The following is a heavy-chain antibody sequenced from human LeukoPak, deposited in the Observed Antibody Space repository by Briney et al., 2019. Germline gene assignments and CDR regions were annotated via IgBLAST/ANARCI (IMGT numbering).Heavy chain of an antibody. Sequence: GASVTVSCKASGYTFTGYFMHWVRQAPGQGLERMGWINPNSGGTNYAQKFQGRVTMTRDTSISTAYMELSRLRSDDTAVYYCARGGPMIVVLFDYWGQGTLVTVSS. CDR1: GYTFTGYF. CDR2: INPNSGGT. CDR3: ARGGPMIVVLFDY. D-gene: IGHD3-22*01. V-gene: IGHV1-2*02. J-gene: IGHJ4*02.